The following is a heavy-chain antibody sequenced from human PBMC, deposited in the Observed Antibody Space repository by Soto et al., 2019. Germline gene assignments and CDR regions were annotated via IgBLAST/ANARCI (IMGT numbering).Heavy chain of an antibody. D-gene: IGHD3-9*01. CDR3: ARVLYLEYYDILTGYPWGFDP. Sequence: PSETLSLTCTVSGGSISSYYWSWIRQPPGKGLEWIGYIYYSGSTNYNPSLKSRVTISVDTSKNQFSLKLSSVTAADTAVYYCARVLYLEYYDILTGYPWGFDPWGQGTLVTVS. CDR1: GGSISSYY. V-gene: IGHV4-59*01. J-gene: IGHJ5*02. CDR2: IYYSGST.